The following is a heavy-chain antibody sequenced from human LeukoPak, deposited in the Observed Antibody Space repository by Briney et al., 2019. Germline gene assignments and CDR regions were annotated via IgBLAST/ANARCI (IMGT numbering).Heavy chain of an antibody. Sequence: GGSLRLSCAASGFTFSSYGMHWVRQAPGKGLEWVAVIWYDGSNKYYADSVKGRSTISRDNSKNTLYLQMNSLRAEDTAVYYCARDGLDSTYYDILTGSVYYYYMDVWGKGTTVTVSS. CDR1: GFTFSSYG. V-gene: IGHV3-33*01. D-gene: IGHD3-9*01. CDR3: ARDGLDSTYYDILTGSVYYYYMDV. J-gene: IGHJ6*03. CDR2: IWYDGSNK.